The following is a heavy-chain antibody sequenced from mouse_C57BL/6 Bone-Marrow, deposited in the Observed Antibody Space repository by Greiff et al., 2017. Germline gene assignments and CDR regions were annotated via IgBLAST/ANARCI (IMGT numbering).Heavy chain of an antibody. V-gene: IGHV1-19*01. CDR3: ARSLLRFCDY. CDR2: INPYNGGT. CDR1: GYTFTDYY. Sequence: VQLQQSGPVLVKPGASVKMSCKASGYTFTDYYMNWVKQSHGKSLEWIGVINPYNGGTSYNSKFKGKATLTVDKSSSTAYMELNSLTSEDSAVYYCARSLLRFCDYWGQGTTLTVTS. D-gene: IGHD1-1*01. J-gene: IGHJ2*01.